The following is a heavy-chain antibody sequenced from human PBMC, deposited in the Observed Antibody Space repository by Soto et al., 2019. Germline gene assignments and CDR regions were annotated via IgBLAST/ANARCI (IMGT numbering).Heavy chain of an antibody. D-gene: IGHD3-22*01. V-gene: IGHV4-34*01. J-gene: IGHJ4*02. CDR2: INHSGST. CDR1: GGSFSGYY. CDR3: ARERITYYYDSSGYYADY. Sequence: SETLSLTCAVYGGSFSGYYWSWIRQPPGKGLEWIGEINHSGSTNYNPSLKSRVTISVDTSKNQFSLKLSSVTAADTAVYYCARERITYYYDSSGYYADYWGQGTLVTVSS.